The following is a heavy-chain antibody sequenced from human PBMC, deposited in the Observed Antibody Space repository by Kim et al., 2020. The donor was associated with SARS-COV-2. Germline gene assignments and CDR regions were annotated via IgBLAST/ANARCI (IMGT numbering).Heavy chain of an antibody. CDR1: GGSFSGYY. CDR2: IKHSGST. D-gene: IGHD6-19*01. Sequence: SETLSLTCAVYGGSFSGYYWSWIRQPPGKGLEWIGEIKHSGSTNYNPSLKSRVTISVDTSKNQSSLKLSSVTAADTAVYYCASNIAVAWGQGTLVTVSS. J-gene: IGHJ5*02. CDR3: ASNIAVA. V-gene: IGHV4-34*01.